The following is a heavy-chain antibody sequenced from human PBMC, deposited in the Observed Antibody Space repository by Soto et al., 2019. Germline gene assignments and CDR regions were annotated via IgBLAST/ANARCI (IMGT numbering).Heavy chain of an antibody. J-gene: IGHJ4*02. CDR2: ISYDESNK. CDR1: GFIFSSYG. CDR3: AKDIYPGYSYGLGDY. D-gene: IGHD5-18*01. Sequence: SGGSLSLSCAASGFIFSSYGIHWVRQAPGKGLEWVAVISYDESNKYYADSVKDRFTISRDNSKNTLYLQMNSLRPEDTALYYCAKDIYPGYSYGLGDYWGQGTLVTVSS. V-gene: IGHV3-30*18.